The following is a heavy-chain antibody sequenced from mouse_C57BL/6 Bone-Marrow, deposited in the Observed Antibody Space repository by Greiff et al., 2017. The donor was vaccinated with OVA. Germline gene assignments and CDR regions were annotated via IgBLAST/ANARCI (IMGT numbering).Heavy chain of an antibody. V-gene: IGHV2-5*01. CDR3: AKNYGSSTWFAY. D-gene: IGHD1-1*01. Sequence: QVKLKQSGPGLVQPSQSLSITCTVSGFSLTSYGVHWVRQSPGKGLEWLGVIWRGGSTDYNDAFMSRLSITKDNSKSQVFFKMNSLQADDTAIYYVAKNYGSSTWFAYWGQGTLVTVSA. J-gene: IGHJ3*01. CDR1: GFSLTSYG. CDR2: IWRGGST.